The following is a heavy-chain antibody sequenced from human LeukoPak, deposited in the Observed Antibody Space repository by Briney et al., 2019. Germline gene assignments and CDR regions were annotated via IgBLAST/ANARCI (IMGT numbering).Heavy chain of an antibody. J-gene: IGHJ4*02. CDR2: ISGGGTKT. V-gene: IGHV3-23*01. CDR3: AKERLHCSTTYCYMTNFDY. CDR1: GFTFSNYA. D-gene: IGHD2-2*01. Sequence: GGSLRLSCAASGFTFSNYAMTWVRQAPGKGVEWVAGISGGGTKTYYADSEKGRFTISRDNSKNRLYFLMNSLRAEDTAVYYCAKERLHCSTTYCYMTNFDYWGQGTLVTVSS.